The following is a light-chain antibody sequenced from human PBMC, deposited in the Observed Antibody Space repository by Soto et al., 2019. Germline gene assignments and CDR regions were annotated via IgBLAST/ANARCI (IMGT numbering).Light chain of an antibody. Sequence: DFQMTQSPSTLSASVGDRVTITCRASQNINNWVAWYQQKPGKAPNFLIYDASTLQRGVPSRFSGSGFGTEISITISSLQPDDFGSHYRQHTRTFGQGTKVEIK. CDR1: QNINNW. J-gene: IGKJ1*01. CDR3: QHTRT. V-gene: IGKV1-5*01. CDR2: DAS.